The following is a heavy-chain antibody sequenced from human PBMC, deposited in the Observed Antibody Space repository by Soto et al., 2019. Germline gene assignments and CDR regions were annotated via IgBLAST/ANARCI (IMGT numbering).Heavy chain of an antibody. J-gene: IGHJ4*02. CDR3: AGPRKNYYDFWSGFDY. CDR1: GGTFSSYA. V-gene: IGHV1-69*13. D-gene: IGHD3-3*01. Sequence: SVKVSCKASGGTFSSYAISWVRQAPGQGLEWMGGIIPIFGTANYAQKFQGRVTITADESTSTAYMELSSLRSEDTAVYYCAGPRKNYYDFWSGFDYWGQGTLVTVSS. CDR2: IIPIFGTA.